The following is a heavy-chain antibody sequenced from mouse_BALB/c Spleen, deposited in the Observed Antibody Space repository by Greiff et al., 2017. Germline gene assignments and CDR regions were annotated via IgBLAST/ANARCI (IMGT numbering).Heavy chain of an antibody. CDR3: ARLGPYGNRGYYAMDY. D-gene: IGHD2-1*01. V-gene: IGHV1S81*02. J-gene: IGHJ4*01. CDR1: GYTFTSYW. CDR2: INPSNGRT. Sequence: VQLQQSGAELVKPGASVKLSCKASGYTFTSYWMHWVKQRPGQGLEWIGEINPSNGRTNYNEKFKSKATLTVDKSSSTAYMQLSSLTSEDSAVYYCARLGPYGNRGYYAMDYWGQGTSVTVSS.